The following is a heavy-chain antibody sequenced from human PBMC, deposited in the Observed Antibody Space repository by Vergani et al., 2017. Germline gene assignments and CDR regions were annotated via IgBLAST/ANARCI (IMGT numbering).Heavy chain of an antibody. J-gene: IGHJ4*02. CDR2: ISSSGSTI. CDR3: ARENYYDSFY. V-gene: IGHV3-48*03. D-gene: IGHD3-22*01. CDR1: GFTFSSYE. Sequence: EVQLVESGGGLVQPGGSLRLSCAASGFTFSSYEMNWVRQAPGKGLEWVSYISSSGSTIYYADSVKGRFTISRDNAKNSLYLQMNSLRAEDTAVYYCARENYYDSFYWGQGTLVTVSS.